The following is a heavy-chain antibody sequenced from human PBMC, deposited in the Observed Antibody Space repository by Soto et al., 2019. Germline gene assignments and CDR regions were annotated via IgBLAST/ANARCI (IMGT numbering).Heavy chain of an antibody. CDR3: AREPRRYCSSTSCYGINYYYYGMDV. J-gene: IGHJ6*02. CDR2: IYHSGST. V-gene: IGHV4-4*02. D-gene: IGHD2-2*01. Sequence: SETLSLTCAVSGGSISSSNWWSWVRQPPGKGLEWIGEIYHSGSTNYNPSLKSRVTISVDKSKNQFSLKLSSVTAADTAVYYCAREPRRYCSSTSCYGINYYYYGMDVWGQGTTVTVSS. CDR1: GGSISSSNW.